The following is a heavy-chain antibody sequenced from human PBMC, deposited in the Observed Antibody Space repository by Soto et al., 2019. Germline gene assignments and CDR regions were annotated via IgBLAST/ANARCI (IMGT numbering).Heavy chain of an antibody. CDR1: GGSISSSSYY. J-gene: IGHJ6*02. CDR2: IYYSGST. D-gene: IGHD2-15*01. CDR3: ARVWVCNYSYGMDV. V-gene: IGHV4-39*01. Sequence: SETLSLTCTVSGGSISSSSYYWGWIRQPPGKGLEWIGSIYYSGSTYYNPSLKSRVTISVDTSKNQFSLKLSSVTAADTAVYYCARVWVCNYSYGMDVLCQETTLTVSS.